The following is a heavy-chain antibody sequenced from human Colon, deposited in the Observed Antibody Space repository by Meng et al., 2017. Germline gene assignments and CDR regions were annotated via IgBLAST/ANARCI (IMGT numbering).Heavy chain of an antibody. D-gene: IGHD1-14*01. CDR3: ARGAITRTATALGW. J-gene: IGHJ4*02. CDR2: INAADGST. V-gene: IGHV1-3*01. CDR1: GFTFTGYT. Sequence: QVQFGQSWAEVKKPGASVKLSCKTSGFTFTGYTLRWVRQAPGQSLEWMGWINAADGSTKYSQKFLDRVTITRDTSASTAYMELSSLRSEDTAVYYCARGAITRTATALGWWGQGTLVTVSS.